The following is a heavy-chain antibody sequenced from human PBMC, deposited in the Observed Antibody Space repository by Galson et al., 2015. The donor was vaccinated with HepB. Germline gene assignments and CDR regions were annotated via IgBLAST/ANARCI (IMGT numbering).Heavy chain of an antibody. CDR3: ARDSPGYSYGYLDN. CDR2: VSSSGSYM. Sequence: SLRLSCAASGFTFSSYAVNWVRQAPGKGLEWVSSVSSSGSYMYYAGSVKGRFTISRDNARNSLYLQMNSLRVEDTAVYYCARDSPGYSYGYLDNWGQGTLVAVSS. D-gene: IGHD5-18*01. J-gene: IGHJ4*02. CDR1: GFTFSSYA. V-gene: IGHV3-21*01.